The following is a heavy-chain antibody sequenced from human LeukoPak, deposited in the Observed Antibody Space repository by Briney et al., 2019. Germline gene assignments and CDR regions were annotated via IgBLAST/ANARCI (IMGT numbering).Heavy chain of an antibody. CDR3: ARDRGGYSYGIGY. J-gene: IGHJ4*02. CDR2: INHSGST. V-gene: IGHV4-34*01. D-gene: IGHD5-18*01. CDR1: GGSSSGYY. Sequence: SETLSLTCAVYGGSSSGYYWSWIRQPPGKGLEWIGEINHSGSTNYDPSLKSRVTISVDTSKNQFSLKLSSVTAADTAVYYCARDRGGYSYGIGYWGQGTLVTVSS.